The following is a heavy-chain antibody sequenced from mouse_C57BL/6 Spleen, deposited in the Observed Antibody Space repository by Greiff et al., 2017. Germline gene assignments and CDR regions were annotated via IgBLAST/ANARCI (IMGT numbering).Heavy chain of an antibody. CDR3: ARKRAYSSSYSYAMDY. J-gene: IGHJ4*01. Sequence: QVQLQQSGAELVKPGASVKISCKASGYTFTDYYIHWVKQRPGQGLEWIGKIGPGSGSTYYNEKFKGKATLTADKSSSTAYMQLSSLTSEDSAFYVCARKRAYSSSYSYAMDYWGQGTSVTVSS. CDR2: IGPGSGST. V-gene: IGHV1-77*01. D-gene: IGHD1-1*01. CDR1: GYTFTDYY.